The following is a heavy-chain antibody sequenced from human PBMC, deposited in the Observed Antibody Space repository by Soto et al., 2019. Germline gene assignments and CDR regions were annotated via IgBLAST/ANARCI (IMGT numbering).Heavy chain of an antibody. CDR3: ASNRYYYDSSGYYTYYFDY. CDR1: GGSISSGGYY. D-gene: IGHD3-22*01. Sequence: SETLSLTCTVSGGSISSGGYYWSWIRQHPGKGLEWIGYIYYSGGTYYNPSLKSRVTISVDTSKNQFSLKLGSVTAADTAVYYCASNRYYYDSSGYYTYYFDYWGQGTLVIVSS. V-gene: IGHV4-31*03. CDR2: IYYSGGT. J-gene: IGHJ4*02.